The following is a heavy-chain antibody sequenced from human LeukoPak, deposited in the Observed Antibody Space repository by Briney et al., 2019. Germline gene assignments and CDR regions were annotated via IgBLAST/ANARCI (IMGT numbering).Heavy chain of an antibody. CDR3: ARGLNVVDCSGYPSRQYYYYGLDV. D-gene: IGHD3-22*01. J-gene: IGHJ6*01. CDR1: GFTFSSYW. V-gene: IGHV3-7*01. CDR2: IKQDGSEK. Sequence: PGGSLRLSCAASGFTFSSYWMSWVRQAPGKGLEWVANIKQDGSEKYYVDSVKGRFTISRDNAKNSLYLQMNSLRAEDTAVYYCARGLNVVDCSGYPSRQYYYYGLDVWGQGATVTVSS.